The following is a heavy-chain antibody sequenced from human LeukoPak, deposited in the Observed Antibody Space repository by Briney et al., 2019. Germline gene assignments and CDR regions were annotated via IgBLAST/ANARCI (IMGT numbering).Heavy chain of an antibody. CDR2: INHSGST. V-gene: IGHV4-34*01. J-gene: IGHJ2*01. CDR1: GGSFSGYY. CDR3: ARVRWLGVAVAGSWYFDL. D-gene: IGHD6-19*01. Sequence: PSETLSLTCAVYGGSFSGYYWSWIRQPPGKGLEWIGEINHSGSTNYNPSLRSRVTISVDTSKNQFSLKLSSVTAADTAVYYCARVRWLGVAVAGSWYFDLWGRGTLVTVSS.